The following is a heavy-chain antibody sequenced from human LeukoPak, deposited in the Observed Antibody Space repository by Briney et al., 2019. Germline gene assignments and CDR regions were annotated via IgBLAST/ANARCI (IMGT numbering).Heavy chain of an antibody. CDR3: AINPLGYCTNGVCPHDYYYYVDV. J-gene: IGHJ6*03. CDR1: GGTFSSYA. Sequence: GASVTVSCKASGGTFSSYAISWVRQAPGQGLEWMGGIIPIFGTANYAQKFQGRVTITTDESTSTAYMELSSLRSEDTAVYYCAINPLGYCTNGVCPHDYYYYVDVWGKGPRSPSP. V-gene: IGHV1-69*05. D-gene: IGHD2-8*01. CDR2: IIPIFGTA.